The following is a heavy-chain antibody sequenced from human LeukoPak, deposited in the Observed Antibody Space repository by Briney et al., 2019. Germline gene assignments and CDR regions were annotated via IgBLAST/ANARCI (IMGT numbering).Heavy chain of an antibody. V-gene: IGHV3-9*01. D-gene: IGHD5-24*01. J-gene: IGHJ6*02. CDR1: GFTFDDYG. CDR3: AKATTMATNFYYYYGMDV. Sequence: GGSLRLSCAASGFTFDDYGMHWARQAPGKGLEWVSGINWNGGRRDYADSVKGRFTISRDNAKNSLFLQMNSLRAEDTALYFCAKATTMATNFYYYYGMDVWGQGTTVTVSS. CDR2: INWNGGRR.